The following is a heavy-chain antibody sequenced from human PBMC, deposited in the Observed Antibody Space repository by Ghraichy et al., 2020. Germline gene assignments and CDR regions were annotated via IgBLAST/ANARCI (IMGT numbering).Heavy chain of an antibody. CDR3: AFLGYCTGGNCYVPRD. CDR1: GFSFSSYS. Sequence: LSLTCAASGFSFSSYSLSWVRQAPGKGLEWISYINSGSTITHYADSVRGRFTIFRDNARSSLFLQMNSLRDEDTAVYYCAFLGYCTGGNCYVPRDWGQGTLVTVSS. CDR2: INSGSTIT. J-gene: IGHJ4*02. D-gene: IGHD2-15*01. V-gene: IGHV3-48*02.